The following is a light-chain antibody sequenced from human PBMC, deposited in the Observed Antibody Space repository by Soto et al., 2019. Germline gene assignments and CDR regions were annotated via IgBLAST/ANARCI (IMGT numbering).Light chain of an antibody. Sequence: EIVLTQSPGTLSLSPGERATLSCRASRSVSSTYLAWYQQNPGQAPRLLISGASSRATGIPDRFSGSGSGTDFTLTISRLEPEDFAVYFCQQYGSSSYTFGQGTKLEIK. CDR1: RSVSSTY. CDR3: QQYGSSSYT. CDR2: GAS. J-gene: IGKJ2*01. V-gene: IGKV3-20*01.